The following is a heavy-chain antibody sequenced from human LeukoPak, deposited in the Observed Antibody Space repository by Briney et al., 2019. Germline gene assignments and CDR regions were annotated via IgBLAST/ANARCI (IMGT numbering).Heavy chain of an antibody. CDR2: ISYDGSNK. J-gene: IGHJ4*02. D-gene: IGHD3-10*01. Sequence: GGSLRLSCAASGFTFSSYGMHWVRQAPGKGLEWVAVISYDGSNKYYADSVKGRFAISRDNSKNTLYLQMNSLKTEDTAVYYCTTDGGVYYGSGSYGVFDYWGQGTLVTVSS. CDR1: GFTFSSYG. CDR3: TTDGGVYYGSGSYGVFDY. V-gene: IGHV3-30*03.